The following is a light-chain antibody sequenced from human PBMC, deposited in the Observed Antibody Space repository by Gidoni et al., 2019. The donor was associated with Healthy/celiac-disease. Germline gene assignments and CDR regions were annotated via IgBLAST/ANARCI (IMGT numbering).Light chain of an antibody. CDR3: QQYGSSPT. J-gene: IGKJ1*01. Sequence: EIVLTQSPGTLSLSPGERATFSCRASQSVSSSYLAWYQQKPGQAPRLLIYGAYSRATGIPDRFSGSGSGTDFTLTISRLEPEDFAVYYCQQYGSSPTFGQGTKVEIK. V-gene: IGKV3-20*01. CDR2: GAY. CDR1: QSVSSSY.